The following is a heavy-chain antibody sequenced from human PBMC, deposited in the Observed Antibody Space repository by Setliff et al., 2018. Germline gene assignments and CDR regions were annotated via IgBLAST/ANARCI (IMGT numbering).Heavy chain of an antibody. CDR3: ARGPFLEWLLYFDY. CDR1: GYTFTGYY. Sequence: ASLKVSCKASGYTFTGYYMHWVRQAPGQGLEWMGRINPNSGDTNYAQKFQGRVTMTRDTSISTAYMELSRLRSDDTAVYYCARGPFLEWLLYFDYWGQGTLVTVSS. J-gene: IGHJ4*02. CDR2: INPNSGDT. D-gene: IGHD3-3*01. V-gene: IGHV1-2*06.